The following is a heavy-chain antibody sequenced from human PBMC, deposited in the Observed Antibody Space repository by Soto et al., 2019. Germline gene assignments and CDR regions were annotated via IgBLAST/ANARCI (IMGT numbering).Heavy chain of an antibody. D-gene: IGHD3-16*01. V-gene: IGHV4-59*01. CDR3: ARDLYNSDD. CDR2: IYYSGST. CDR1: GGSIRSYY. J-gene: IGHJ4*02. Sequence: SETLSLACTVSGGSIRSYYWSWIRQPPGKGLEWIGYIYYSGSTDYNPSLKSRVTISVDTSKNQFSLKLRSVTAADTAVYYCARDLYNSDDWGQGILVTVSS.